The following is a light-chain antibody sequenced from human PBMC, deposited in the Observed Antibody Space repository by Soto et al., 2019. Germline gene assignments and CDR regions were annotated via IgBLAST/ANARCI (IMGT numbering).Light chain of an antibody. J-gene: IGKJ5*01. Sequence: DIQMTQSPSTLSASVGDRVTITCRASQSISSSLAWYQQKPGKAPKVLIYKASSLESGVPSRFSGSGSGTEFTLTISSLQPEDFATYYCQHFKTFPITFGQGTRLEIK. V-gene: IGKV1-5*03. CDR2: KAS. CDR1: QSISSS. CDR3: QHFKTFPIT.